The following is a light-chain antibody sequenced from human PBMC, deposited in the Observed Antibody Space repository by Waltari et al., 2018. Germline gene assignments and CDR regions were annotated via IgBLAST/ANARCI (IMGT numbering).Light chain of an antibody. J-gene: IGKJ4*01. V-gene: IGKV3-15*01. CDR3: QQYNKWPPLT. CDR1: QSVTSN. CDR2: GAS. Sequence: EIVMTQSPATLSVSQGERATLSCRASQSVTSNLAWYQQKPGQAPRLLIYGASTRATGIPARFSGSGSGTEFTLTISSLQSEDFAVYYCQQYNKWPPLTFGGGTKVEIK.